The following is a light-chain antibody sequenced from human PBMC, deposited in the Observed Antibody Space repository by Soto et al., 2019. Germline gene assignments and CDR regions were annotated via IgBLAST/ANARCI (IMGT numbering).Light chain of an antibody. V-gene: IGKV3-20*01. J-gene: IGKJ5*01. Sequence: EIVMTQSPATLSFSPGERATLSCRASQSFSSSYLAWYQQTPGQAPRLLIYGASSRATGIPDRFSASASGTDFTLTISRLEPEDFAVYFCQQYGGSPAITFGQGTRLEIK. CDR2: GAS. CDR3: QQYGGSPAIT. CDR1: QSFSSSY.